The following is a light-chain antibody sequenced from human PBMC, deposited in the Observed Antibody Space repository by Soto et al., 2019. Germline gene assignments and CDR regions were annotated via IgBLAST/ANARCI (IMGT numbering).Light chain of an antibody. V-gene: IGKV1-9*01. CDR2: AAS. Sequence: DIQLTQSPSFLSASIGDRVTITCRASQGISNYLAWYQQKPGKAPKLLIFAASTLQSGVPSRFSGSGCGREFTLTISSLQPEDFATYWCQEVSSSPLTFGPGTKVDIK. J-gene: IGKJ3*01. CDR1: QGISNY. CDR3: QEVSSSPLT.